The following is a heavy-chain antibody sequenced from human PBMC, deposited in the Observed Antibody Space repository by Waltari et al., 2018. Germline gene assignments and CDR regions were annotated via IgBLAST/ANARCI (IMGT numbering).Heavy chain of an antibody. D-gene: IGHD4-17*01. CDR2: SNPNSGNT. V-gene: IGHV1-8*03. CDR1: GYTFTRHD. Sequence: QVQLVQSGAEVKKPGASVKVPCKASGYTFTRHDIKRFGKATGQGLEWMGWSNPNSGNTGYAQKFQGRVTITRNTSISTAYMELSSLRSEDTAVYYCARRVTTNWWFDPWGQGTLVTVSS. CDR3: ARRVTTNWWFDP. J-gene: IGHJ5*02.